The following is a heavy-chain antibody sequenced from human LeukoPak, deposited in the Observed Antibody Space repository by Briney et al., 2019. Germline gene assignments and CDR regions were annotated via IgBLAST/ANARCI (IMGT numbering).Heavy chain of an antibody. D-gene: IGHD2-2*01. V-gene: IGHV4-4*07. J-gene: IGHJ3*02. CDR3: SRKPVVMAGYACDI. CDR1: GGSINSLY. CDR2: IYTSGST. Sequence: SETLSLTCTVSGGSINSLYWTWVRQPAGKGLEWIGRIYTSGSTNYNPSLKSRVTMSVDTSKNQFSLKLSSVTAADTAVYYCSRKPVVMAGYACDIWGQGTMVTVSS.